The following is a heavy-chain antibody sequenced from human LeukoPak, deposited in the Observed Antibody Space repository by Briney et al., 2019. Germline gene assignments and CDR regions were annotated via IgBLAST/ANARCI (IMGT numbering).Heavy chain of an antibody. CDR1: GGSFSGYY. Sequence: PSETLSLTCAVYGGSFSGYYWSWIRQPPGKGLEWIGEINHSGSTNYNPSLKSRVTISVDTSKNQFSLKLSSVTAADTAVYYCARAKVYYYDSSGYWRSHAFDIWGQGTMVTVPS. CDR3: ARAKVYYYDSSGYWRSHAFDI. J-gene: IGHJ3*02. V-gene: IGHV4-34*01. D-gene: IGHD3-22*01. CDR2: INHSGST.